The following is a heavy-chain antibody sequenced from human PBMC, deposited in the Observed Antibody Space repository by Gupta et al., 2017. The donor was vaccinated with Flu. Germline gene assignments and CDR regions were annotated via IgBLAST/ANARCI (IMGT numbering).Heavy chain of an antibody. CDR2: IKSKTDGGTT. J-gene: IGHJ4*02. V-gene: IGHV3-15*01. CDR3: TTKKLERPITFDY. D-gene: IGHD1-1*01. Sequence: APGKGLEWVGRIKSKTDGGTTDYAAPVKGRFTISRDDSKNTLYLQMNSLKTEDTAVYYCTTKKLERPITFDYWGQGTLVTVSS.